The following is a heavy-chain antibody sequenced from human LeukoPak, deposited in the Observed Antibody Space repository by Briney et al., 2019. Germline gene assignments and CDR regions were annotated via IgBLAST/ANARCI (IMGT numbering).Heavy chain of an antibody. J-gene: IGHJ4*02. D-gene: IGHD3-22*01. V-gene: IGHV1-69*04. CDR1: GGTFSSYA. CDR2: IIPILGIA. Sequence: ASGKVSCKASGGTFSSYAISWVRQAPGQGLEWMGRIIPILGIANYAQKFQGRVTITADKSTSTAYMELSSLRSEDTAVYYCARLTHDYYDSSGYSMGHDYWGQGTLVTVSS. CDR3: ARLTHDYYDSSGYSMGHDY.